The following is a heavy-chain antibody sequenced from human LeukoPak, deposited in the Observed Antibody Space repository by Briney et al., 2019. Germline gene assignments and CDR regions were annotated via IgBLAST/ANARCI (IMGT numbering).Heavy chain of an antibody. CDR3: ARHWYSNYGDWFDP. CDR1: GGSISSYY. D-gene: IGHD4-11*01. J-gene: IGHJ5*02. V-gene: IGHV4-4*09. Sequence: SETLSLTCTVSGGSISSYYWSWIRQPPGKGLEWIGYIYTSGSTNYNPSLKSRVTISVDTSKNQFSLKLSSVTAADAAVYYCARHWYSNYGDWFDPWGQGTLVTVSS. CDR2: IYTSGST.